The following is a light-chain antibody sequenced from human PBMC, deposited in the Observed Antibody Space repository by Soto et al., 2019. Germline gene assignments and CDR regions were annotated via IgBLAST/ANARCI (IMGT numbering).Light chain of an antibody. Sequence: QSALTQPASVSGSPGQSITISCSGTSTDVGGYNYVSWYQQHPGKATKLMIYDVSIRPSGVSSLFSGSKSSHTASLTISGRQAEDEDDYYCSSYTSSRTVVFGGGTKLNVL. V-gene: IGLV2-14*01. J-gene: IGLJ2*01. CDR3: SSYTSSRTVV. CDR2: DVS. CDR1: STDVGGYNY.